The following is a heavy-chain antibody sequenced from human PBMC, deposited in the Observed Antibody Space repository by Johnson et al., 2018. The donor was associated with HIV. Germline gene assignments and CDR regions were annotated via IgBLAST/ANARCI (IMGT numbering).Heavy chain of an antibody. J-gene: IGHJ3*02. CDR1: GFTFSGSS. Sequence: VQLVESGGGLVKPGGSLRLSCAASGFTFSGSSLHWVRQASGKGLEWVGHIRSKGNNYATAYAASVKGRFTISRDDSQNTAYLQMNRLKTEDTAVYYCASEVRGVLDIWGQGTMVTVSS. CDR3: ASEVRGVLDI. D-gene: IGHD3-10*01. CDR2: IRSKGNNYAT. V-gene: IGHV3-73*01.